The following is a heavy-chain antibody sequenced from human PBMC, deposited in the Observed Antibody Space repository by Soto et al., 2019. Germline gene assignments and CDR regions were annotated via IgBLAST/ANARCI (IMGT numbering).Heavy chain of an antibody. CDR1: GFTFDDYA. D-gene: IGHD3-3*01. CDR3: AKVSSITIFGVVPAPYYYYYMDV. Sequence: GGSLRLSCAASGFTFDDYAMHWVRQAPGKGLEWVSGISWNSGSIGYADSVKGRFTISRDNAKNSLYLQMNSLRAEDTALYYCAKVSSITIFGVVPAPYYYYYMDVWGKGTTVTVSS. V-gene: IGHV3-9*01. J-gene: IGHJ6*03. CDR2: ISWNSGSI.